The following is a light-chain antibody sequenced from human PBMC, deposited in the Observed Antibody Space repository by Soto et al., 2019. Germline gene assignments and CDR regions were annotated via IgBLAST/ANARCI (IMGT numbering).Light chain of an antibody. CDR1: SSDVGGYIY. Sequence: QSVLTHPASVSGSPGQSIAISCTGTSSDVGGYIYVSWYQQHPGKAPKLVIYEVSNRPSGVSDRFSGSKSGNTASLTISGLQAEDEADYFCSSYTTGSSVYVFGSGTKVTVL. J-gene: IGLJ1*01. CDR3: SSYTTGSSVYV. V-gene: IGLV2-14*01. CDR2: EVS.